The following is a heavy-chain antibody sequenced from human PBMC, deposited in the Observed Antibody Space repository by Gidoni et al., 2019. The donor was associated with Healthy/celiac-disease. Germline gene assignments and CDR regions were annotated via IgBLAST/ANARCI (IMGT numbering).Heavy chain of an antibody. Sequence: EVQLVQSGAEVKKPGESLRISCKGSGYSFTSYWISWVRQMPGKGLEWMGRIDPSDAYTNYSPSFQGHVTISADKSISTAYLQWSSLKASDTAMYYCARHRSSSWNFDYWGQGTLVTVSS. D-gene: IGHD6-13*01. J-gene: IGHJ4*02. CDR3: ARHRSSSWNFDY. V-gene: IGHV5-10-1*03. CDR1: GYSFTSYW. CDR2: IDPSDAYT.